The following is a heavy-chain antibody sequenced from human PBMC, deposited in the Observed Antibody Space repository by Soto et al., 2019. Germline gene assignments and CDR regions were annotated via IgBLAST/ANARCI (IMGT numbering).Heavy chain of an antibody. Sequence: QVQLVESGGGVVQPGRSLRLSCAASGFTFSSYGMHWVRQAPGKGLEWVAVIWSDGSNKYYADSVKGRFTISRDNSKNTLYLQVNSLRAEDTAVYYCAKEFWSGPFDYWGHGTPVTVSS. CDR2: IWSDGSNK. CDR3: AKEFWSGPFDY. CDR1: GFTFSSYG. D-gene: IGHD3-3*01. V-gene: IGHV3-33*06. J-gene: IGHJ4*01.